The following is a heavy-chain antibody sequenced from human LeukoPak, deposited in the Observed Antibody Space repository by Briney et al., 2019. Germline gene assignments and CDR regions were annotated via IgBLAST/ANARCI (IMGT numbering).Heavy chain of an antibody. Sequence: GASVKVFCKASGYTFTSYGISWVRQAPGQGLEWMGWISAYNGNTNYAQKLQGRVTMTTDTSTSTAYMELRSLRSDDTAVYYCARDPYYDFWSGVYWFDPWGQGTLVTVSS. D-gene: IGHD3-3*01. CDR3: ARDPYYDFWSGVYWFDP. J-gene: IGHJ5*02. CDR1: GYTFTSYG. V-gene: IGHV1-18*01. CDR2: ISAYNGNT.